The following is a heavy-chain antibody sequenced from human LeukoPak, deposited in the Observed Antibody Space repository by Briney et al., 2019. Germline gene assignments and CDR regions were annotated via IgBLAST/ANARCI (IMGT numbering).Heavy chain of an antibody. Sequence: GGSVRLSCAASGFIHSTYAMSWVRQPPAKGLAWVAVISGSGGSIYYADSVEGRFSISRDNSKNTLYLQMNSLRAEDTAVYYCARRGYGRSGYYGYFDYWGQGTLVTVSS. V-gene: IGHV3-23*01. CDR1: GFIHSTYA. D-gene: IGHD3-22*01. J-gene: IGHJ4*02. CDR3: ARRGYGRSGYYGYFDY. CDR2: ISGSGGSI.